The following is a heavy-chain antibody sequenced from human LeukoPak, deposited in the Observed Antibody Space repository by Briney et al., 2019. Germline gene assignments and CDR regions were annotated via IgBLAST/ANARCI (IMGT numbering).Heavy chain of an antibody. CDR2: INPNSGGT. D-gene: IGHD3-3*01. J-gene: IGHJ4*02. V-gene: IGHV1-2*02. CDR3: ARYDFWSGYSFDY. Sequence: ASVKVSCKASGYTFTGYYMHWVRQAPGPGLEWMGWINPNSGGTNYAQKFQGRVTMTRDTSISTAYMELSRLRSDDTAVYYCARYDFWSGYSFDYWGQGTLVTVSS. CDR1: GYTFTGYY.